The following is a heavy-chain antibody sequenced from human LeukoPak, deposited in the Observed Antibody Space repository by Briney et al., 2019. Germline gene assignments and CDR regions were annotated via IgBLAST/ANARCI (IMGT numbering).Heavy chain of an antibody. CDR1: GFTFNNYA. CDR3: ASEGGYYGSGSSGYMDV. V-gene: IGHV3-21*04. D-gene: IGHD3-10*01. CDR2: ISSSSSYI. J-gene: IGHJ6*03. Sequence: PGGSLRLSCAASGFTFNNYAMHWVRHAPGKGLEWVSSISSSSSYIYYADSVKGRFIISRDNAKNSLYLQMNSLRAEDTAVYYCASEGGYYGSGSSGYMDVWGKGTTVTISS.